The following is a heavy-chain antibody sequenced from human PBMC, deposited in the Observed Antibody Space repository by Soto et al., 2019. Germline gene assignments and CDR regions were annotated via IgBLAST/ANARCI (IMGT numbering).Heavy chain of an antibody. Sequence: QVQLVQSGAEVKKPGSSVKVSCKASGGNFSSYAISWVRQAHGQGLEWMGGIIPIFGTANYAQKFQGRVTITADESTSTAYMELSSLRSEDTAVYYFAIATGEKVPAAPEMDVWGQGTTVTVAS. V-gene: IGHV1-69*01. CDR3: AIATGEKVPAAPEMDV. CDR1: GGNFSSYA. CDR2: IIPIFGTA. J-gene: IGHJ6*02. D-gene: IGHD2-2*01.